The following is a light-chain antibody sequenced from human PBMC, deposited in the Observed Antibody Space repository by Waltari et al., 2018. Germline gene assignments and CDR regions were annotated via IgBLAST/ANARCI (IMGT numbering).Light chain of an antibody. J-gene: IGKJ1*01. CDR3: QKYGTLPAT. V-gene: IGKV3-20*01. CDR2: DAS. Sequence: EIMLTQSPGTLSLSTGEGATLSCRARQSVSRTLAWYQQKPGQAPRLLIYDASRRATGIPDRFSGSGSGTDFSLTISRLEPEDFAVYYCQKYGTLPATFGQGTKVEIK. CDR1: QSVSRT.